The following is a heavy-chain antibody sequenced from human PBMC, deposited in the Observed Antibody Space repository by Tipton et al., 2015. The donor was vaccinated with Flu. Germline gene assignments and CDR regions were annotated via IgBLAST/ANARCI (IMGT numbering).Heavy chain of an antibody. CDR3: AREGGYGDLHAFDI. CDR2: IYYSGST. J-gene: IGHJ3*02. D-gene: IGHD4-17*01. Sequence: GLVKPSETLSLTCTVSGGSISSYYWSWIRQPPGKGLEWIGYIYYSGSTNYNPSLKSRVTISVDTSKNQFSLKLSSVTAADTAVYYCAREGGYGDLHAFDIWGQGTMVTVSS. CDR1: GGSISSYY. V-gene: IGHV4-59*01.